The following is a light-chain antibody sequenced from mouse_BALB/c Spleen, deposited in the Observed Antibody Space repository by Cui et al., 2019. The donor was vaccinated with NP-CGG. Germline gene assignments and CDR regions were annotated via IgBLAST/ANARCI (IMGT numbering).Light chain of an antibody. Sequence: QAVVTQESALTTSPGETVTLTCRSSTGAVTTRNYANWVQEKPDHLFTGLIGGTNNRVPGVPARFSGSLIGDKAALTIRGAQTEDEAIYFCALWYSNHWVFGGGTKLTVL. J-gene: IGLJ1*01. CDR3: ALWYSNHWV. CDR1: TGAVTTRNY. CDR2: GTN. V-gene: IGLV1*01.